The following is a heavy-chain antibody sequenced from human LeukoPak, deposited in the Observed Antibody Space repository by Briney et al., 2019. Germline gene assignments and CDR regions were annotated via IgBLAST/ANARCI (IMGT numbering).Heavy chain of an antibody. CDR1: GGPISGFY. D-gene: IGHD3-3*02. CDR2: IYNRGST. Sequence: SETLSLTCTVSGGPISGFYWSWMRQSPGKGLEWVAYIYNRGSTNSNPSLQSRVTISVDTSKNQFSLNLSSVTAADTAVYYCARLVSIHWYYFDYWGQGTLVTVSS. CDR3: ARLVSIHWYYFDY. V-gene: IGHV4-59*12. J-gene: IGHJ4*02.